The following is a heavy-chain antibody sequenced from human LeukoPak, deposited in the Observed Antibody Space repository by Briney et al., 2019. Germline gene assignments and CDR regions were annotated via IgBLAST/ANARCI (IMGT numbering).Heavy chain of an antibody. D-gene: IGHD3-22*01. CDR1: GYSISSGYY. CDR2: IYHSGST. J-gene: IGHJ3*02. Sequence: PSETLSLTCAVSGYSISSGYYWGWIRRPPGKGLEWIGSIYHSGSTYYNPSLKSRVTISVDTSKNQFSLKLSSVTAADTAVYYCARTMNYYDSSGLGDAFDIWGQGTMVTVSS. V-gene: IGHV4-38-2*01. CDR3: ARTMNYYDSSGLGDAFDI.